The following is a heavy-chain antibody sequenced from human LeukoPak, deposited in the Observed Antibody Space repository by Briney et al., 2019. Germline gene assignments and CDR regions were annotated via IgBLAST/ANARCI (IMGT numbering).Heavy chain of an antibody. J-gene: IGHJ4*02. D-gene: IGHD7-27*01. CDR2: INHSGST. CDR1: GGSFSGYY. CDR3: ARETLTIRPPPGDGQNEGSFDY. Sequence: PSETLSLTCAVYGGSFSGYYWSWVRQPPGKGREWIGEINHSGSTNYNPSLKSRVTISVDTSKNQFSLKPSSVTAADPAVYYCARETLTIRPPPGDGQNEGSFDYWGQGTLVTVSS. V-gene: IGHV4-34*01.